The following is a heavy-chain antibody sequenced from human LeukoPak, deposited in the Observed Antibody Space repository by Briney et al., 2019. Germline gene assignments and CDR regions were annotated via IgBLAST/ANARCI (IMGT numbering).Heavy chain of an antibody. CDR2: IYYSGST. Sequence: SETLSLTCPVSGGSISSYYWSWIRQPPGTGLEWIGDIYYSGSTNYNPSLKSRVTISVDTSKNQFSLKLRSVTAADTAEDYCARSTGSDWFLYGMDVWAKGPRSPSP. J-gene: IGHJ6*02. D-gene: IGHD3-9*01. V-gene: IGHV4-59*08. CDR1: GGSISSYY. CDR3: ARSTGSDWFLYGMDV.